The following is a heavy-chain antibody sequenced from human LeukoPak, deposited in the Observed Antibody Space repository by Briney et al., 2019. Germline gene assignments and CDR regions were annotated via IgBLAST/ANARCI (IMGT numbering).Heavy chain of an antibody. CDR3: ARPYSSGWYGRKGFDY. CDR1: GGSFSGYS. J-gene: IGHJ4*02. CDR2: INHSGST. Sequence: LSETLSLTCAVYGGSFSGYSWSWIRQPPGKGLEWIGEINHSGSTNYNPSLKSRDTISVDTSKNQFSLKLSSVTAADTAVYYCARPYSSGWYGRKGFDYWGQGTLVTVSS. V-gene: IGHV4-34*01. D-gene: IGHD6-19*01.